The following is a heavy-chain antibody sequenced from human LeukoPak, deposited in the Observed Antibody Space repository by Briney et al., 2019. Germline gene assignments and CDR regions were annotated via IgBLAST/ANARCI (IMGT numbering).Heavy chain of an antibody. J-gene: IGHJ4*02. D-gene: IGHD3-10*01. CDR3: AKGSGNGYGSGPFDY. V-gene: IGHV3-23*01. CDR2: ISGSGDKS. CDR1: GFTFGSYG. Sequence: GGSLRLSCAASGFTFGSYGMNWVRQAPGKGLEWVSVISGSGDKSYYTDSVKGRFTISRDNSKNTVSLQMSSLRAEDTALYYCAKGSGNGYGSGPFDYWGQGTLVTVSS.